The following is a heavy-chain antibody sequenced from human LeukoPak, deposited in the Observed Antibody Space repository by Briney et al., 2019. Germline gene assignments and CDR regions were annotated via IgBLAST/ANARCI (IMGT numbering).Heavy chain of an antibody. Sequence: KSSETLSLTCAVYGGSFSGYYWSWIRQPPGKGLEWIGEINHSGSTNYNPSLKSRVTISLDTSKNQSSLKLSSVTAADTAVYYCARQVLLWFGELLHLDYWGQGTLVTVSS. CDR3: ARQVLLWFGELLHLDY. CDR1: GGSFSGYY. D-gene: IGHD3-10*01. J-gene: IGHJ4*02. CDR2: INHSGST. V-gene: IGHV4-34*01.